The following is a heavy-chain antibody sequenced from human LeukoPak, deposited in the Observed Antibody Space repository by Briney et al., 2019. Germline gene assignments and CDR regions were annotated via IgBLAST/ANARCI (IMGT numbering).Heavy chain of an antibody. CDR1: GFTFSNYW. D-gene: IGHD3-3*01. J-gene: IGHJ4*02. CDR2: INLDGSQK. Sequence: GGSLRLSCAASGFTFSNYWMAWVRQAPGKGPEWVANINLDGSQKYYVDSVKGRFTISRDNAENSLYLQMNSLRAEDTAVFYCARDQYDTWSRRGNFDSWGQGTLVIVSS. CDR3: ARDQYDTWSRRGNFDS. V-gene: IGHV3-7*01.